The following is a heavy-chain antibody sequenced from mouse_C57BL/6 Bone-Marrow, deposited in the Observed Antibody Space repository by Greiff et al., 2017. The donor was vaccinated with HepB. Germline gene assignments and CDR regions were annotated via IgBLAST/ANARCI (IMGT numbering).Heavy chain of an antibody. CDR3: AKGVFLDY. Sequence: VQLQQPGAELVKPGASVKLSCKASGYTFTSYWMQWVKQRPGQGLEWIGEIDPSDSYTNYNQKFKGKATLTVDTSSSTASMQLSSLTSEDSAVYYCAKGVFLDYWGQGTTLTVSS. V-gene: IGHV1-50*01. CDR2: IDPSDSYT. CDR1: GYTFTSYW. J-gene: IGHJ2*01.